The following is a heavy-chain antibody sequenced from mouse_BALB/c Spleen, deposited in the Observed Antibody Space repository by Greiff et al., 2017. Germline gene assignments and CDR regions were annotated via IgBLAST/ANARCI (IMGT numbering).Heavy chain of an antibody. J-gene: IGHJ2*01. Sequence: EVQRVESGAELVKPGASVKLSCTASGFNIKDTYMHWVKQRPEQGLEWIGRIDPANGNTKYDPKFQGKATITADTSSNTAYLQLSSLTSEDTAVYYCARDWDGFDYWGQGTTLTVSS. V-gene: IGHV14-3*02. CDR3: ARDWDGFDY. CDR1: GFNIKDTY. D-gene: IGHD4-1*01. CDR2: IDPANGNT.